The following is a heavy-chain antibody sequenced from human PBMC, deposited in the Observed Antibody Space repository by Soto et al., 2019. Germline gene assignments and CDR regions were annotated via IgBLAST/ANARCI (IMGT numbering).Heavy chain of an antibody. CDR1: GGSISSGDYY. CDR3: ARDGHSGYDYFDY. J-gene: IGHJ4*02. CDR2: IYYSGST. Sequence: SETLSLTCTVSGGSISSGDYYWGWIRQPPGKGLEWIGYIYYSGSTYYNPSFKSRVTISVDTSKNQFSLKLSSVTAADTAVYYCARDGHSGYDYFDYWGQGTLVTVSS. V-gene: IGHV4-30-4*01. D-gene: IGHD5-12*01.